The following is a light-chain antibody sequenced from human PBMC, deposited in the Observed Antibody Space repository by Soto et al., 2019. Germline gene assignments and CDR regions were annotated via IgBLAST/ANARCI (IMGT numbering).Light chain of an antibody. Sequence: DIQMTQFPSSVSASVGDRVTITCRASQPLGAWLAWYQQKPGKAPKLLIYATSTLESGVPSRFCGSGSGTEFTLTISSLQPEDFATYYCQQADIFQLTFGGGTRVEIK. V-gene: IGKV1-12*01. CDR1: QPLGAW. CDR3: QQADIFQLT. J-gene: IGKJ4*01. CDR2: ATS.